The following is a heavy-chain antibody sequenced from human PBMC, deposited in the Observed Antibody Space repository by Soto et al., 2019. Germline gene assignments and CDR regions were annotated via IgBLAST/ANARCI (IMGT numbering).Heavy chain of an antibody. V-gene: IGHV3-23*01. CDR1: GFPFGENA. D-gene: IGHD6-19*01. J-gene: IGHJ4*02. CDR2: ISDSGATT. CDR3: AKEDTSSGSLDY. Sequence: GGSLRLSCAASGFPFGENAMSWVRQAPGKGLEWVSGISDSGATTYYADPVRGRFTISRDNSKNTLYLQMKSLRAEDSASYYCAKEDTSSGSLDYWGQGALVTVSS.